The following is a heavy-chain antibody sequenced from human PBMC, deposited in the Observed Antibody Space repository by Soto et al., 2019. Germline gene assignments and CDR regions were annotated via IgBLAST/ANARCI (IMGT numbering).Heavy chain of an antibody. V-gene: IGHV1-18*01. CDR1: GYTFTNYG. D-gene: IGHD1-26*01. CDR3: ARAGGSIVASTFDF. CDR2: ISAYNGNT. Sequence: ASVKVSFKAAGYTFTNYGISWVLQAPGQVLEWMAWISAYNGNTNYAQNLQGRVTVTTDTSTSTAYMELRSLKSDDTAVYYCARAGGSIVASTFDFWGLGTLVTVSS. J-gene: IGHJ4*02.